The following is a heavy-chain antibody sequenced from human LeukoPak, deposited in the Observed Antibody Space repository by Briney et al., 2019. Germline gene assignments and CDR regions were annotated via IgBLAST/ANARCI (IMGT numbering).Heavy chain of an antibody. CDR3: ARDGAVSGYSFDY. J-gene: IGHJ4*02. CDR2: IHYSGTT. CDR1: DYSITTGYF. V-gene: IGHV4-38-2*02. D-gene: IGHD3-22*01. Sequence: SETLSLTCSVSDYSITTGYFWVWIRQPPGKRPEWIGNIHYSGTTYYNPSLNSRVAISVDTSKNHFSLNLSSVTAADTAIYYCARDGAVSGYSFDYWGQGILVTVSS.